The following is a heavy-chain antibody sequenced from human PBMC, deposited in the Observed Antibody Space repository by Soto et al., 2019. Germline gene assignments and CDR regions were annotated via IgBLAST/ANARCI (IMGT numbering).Heavy chain of an antibody. CDR2: IYYSVST. CDR1: GGSISNYY. D-gene: IGHD3-10*01. Sequence: PSETLSLTCTVSGGSISNYYWSWIRQPPGKGLEWIGYIYYSVSTNYNPSLKSRVTMSADTSKNQLSLKLTSVTAADTAVYYCARESEGSGKNNWFDPWGQGTLVTVSS. V-gene: IGHV4-59*01. CDR3: ARESEGSGKNNWFDP. J-gene: IGHJ5*02.